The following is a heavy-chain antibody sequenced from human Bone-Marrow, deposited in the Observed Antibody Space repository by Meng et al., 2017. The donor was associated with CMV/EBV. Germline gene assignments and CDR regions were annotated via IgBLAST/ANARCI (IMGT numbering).Heavy chain of an antibody. Sequence: GESLKISCAASGFTFSSYAMYWVRQASGKGLEWVSAIGTLSDTFYPDSVEGRFTISRDNAKNSLYLQMNSLRAGDTAIYYCTRSKSGRFPAGDAFDIWGQGTMVTVSS. J-gene: IGHJ3*02. CDR3: TRSKSGRFPAGDAFDI. D-gene: IGHD1-26*01. CDR2: IGTLSDT. V-gene: IGHV3-13*01. CDR1: GFTFSSYA.